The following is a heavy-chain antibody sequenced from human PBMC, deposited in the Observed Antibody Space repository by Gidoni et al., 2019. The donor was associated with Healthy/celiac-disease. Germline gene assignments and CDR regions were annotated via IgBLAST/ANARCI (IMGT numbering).Heavy chain of an antibody. Sequence: QITLKESGPTLVKPTQTLTLTCTFSGFSLRTSGVGVGWIRQPPGKALEWLALIYWDDDKRYSPSRKSRLTITKDTAKNQVVLTMTNMDPVETATYYCALVKRNYYDSSGYWPACFDYWGQGTLVTVSS. CDR3: ALVKRNYYDSSGYWPACFDY. D-gene: IGHD3-22*01. V-gene: IGHV2-5*02. J-gene: IGHJ4*02. CDR2: IYWDDDK. CDR1: GFSLRTSGVG.